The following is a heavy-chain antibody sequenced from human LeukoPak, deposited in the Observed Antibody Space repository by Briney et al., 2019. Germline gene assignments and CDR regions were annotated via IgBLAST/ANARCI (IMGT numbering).Heavy chain of an antibody. V-gene: IGHV3-21*01. Sequence: GGSLRLSCAASGFSVSINYMSWVRQAPGKGLEWVSSISSTTSHIYYADSLRGRFTISRDNAKNSLYLQMNSLRAEDTAVYYCARDLLRARYGLDVWGQGTTVTVSS. CDR3: ARDLLRARYGLDV. J-gene: IGHJ6*02. CDR2: ISSTTSHI. CDR1: GFSVSINY.